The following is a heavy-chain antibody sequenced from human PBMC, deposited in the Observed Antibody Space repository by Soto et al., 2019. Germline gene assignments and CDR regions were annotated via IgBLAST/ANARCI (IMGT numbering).Heavy chain of an antibody. J-gene: IGHJ6*03. V-gene: IGHV1-2*02. Sequence: ASVEVSCKASGYTVTVYYMDWVRQAPGQGLEWMGWINPNSGGTNYAQKFQGRVTITADKSTSTAYMELSSLRSEDTAVYYCARAMGGYADYYYYYMDVWGKGTTVTVSS. CDR3: ARAMGGYADYYYYYMDV. CDR1: GYTVTVYY. CDR2: INPNSGGT. D-gene: IGHD5-12*01.